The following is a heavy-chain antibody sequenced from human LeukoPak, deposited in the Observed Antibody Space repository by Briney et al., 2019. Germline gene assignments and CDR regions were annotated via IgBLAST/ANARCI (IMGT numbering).Heavy chain of an antibody. D-gene: IGHD2-21*02. Sequence: GGSLRLSCAASGFTFRSYGMHGVRQAPGQGRGWVSRINPDGSGTIHADSVKGRFTISRDNAKNTLFLQMNNLRPEDTAVYYCARDLGPDYYFDYWGQGALVTVSS. CDR1: GFTFRSYG. V-gene: IGHV3-74*01. J-gene: IGHJ4*02. CDR2: INPDGSGT. CDR3: ARDLGPDYYFDY.